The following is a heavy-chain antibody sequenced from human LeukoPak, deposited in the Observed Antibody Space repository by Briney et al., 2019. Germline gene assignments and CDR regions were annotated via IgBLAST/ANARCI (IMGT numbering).Heavy chain of an antibody. CDR1: GYIFNTYW. CDR2: IYPGDSGT. CDR3: ARLLTVVGPFDY. J-gene: IGHJ4*02. Sequence: GESLKISCKGSGYIFNTYWIAWVRQMPGKGLEWMGIIYPGDSGTRYSPSFQGQVTISADKSISTAYLQWSSLKASDTAMYYCARLLTVVGPFDYWGQGTLVTVSS. D-gene: IGHD3-22*01. V-gene: IGHV5-51*01.